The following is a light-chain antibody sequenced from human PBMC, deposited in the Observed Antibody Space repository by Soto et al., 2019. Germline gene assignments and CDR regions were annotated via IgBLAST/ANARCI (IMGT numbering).Light chain of an antibody. J-gene: IGLJ2*01. CDR1: SSDIGSYNF. CDR2: EVS. V-gene: IGLV2-8*01. Sequence: QSALTQPPSASGSPGQSVTISCTGTSSDIGSYNFVSWYQQHPGKAPKLLIYEVSKRPSGVPDRFSASTSGYTASLTVSGLQAEDEADYYCSSYAGNNNLIFGGGTKLTVL. CDR3: SSYAGNNNLI.